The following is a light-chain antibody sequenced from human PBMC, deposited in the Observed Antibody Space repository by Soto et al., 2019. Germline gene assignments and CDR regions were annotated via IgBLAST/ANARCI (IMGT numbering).Light chain of an antibody. Sequence: QAVVTQPASVSGSPGQSITISCTGTSSDVGAYKNVSWYQQHPGKAPKLMIFEVSSRPSGVSSRFSGSKSGNAASLTISGLQAEDEADYYCSSYTGSSSSWVFGGGTKLTVL. CDR2: EVS. V-gene: IGLV2-14*01. CDR3: SSYTGSSSSWV. CDR1: SSDVGAYKN. J-gene: IGLJ3*02.